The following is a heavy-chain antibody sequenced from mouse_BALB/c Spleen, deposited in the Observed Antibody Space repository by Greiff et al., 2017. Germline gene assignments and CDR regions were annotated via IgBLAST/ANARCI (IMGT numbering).Heavy chain of an antibody. J-gene: IGHJ3*01. CDR2: ISDGGSYT. CDR1: GFTFSDYY. D-gene: IGHD2-14*01. V-gene: IGHV5-4*02. Sequence: DVKLVESGGGLVKPGGSLKLSCAASGFTFSDYYMYWVRQTPEKRLEWLATISDGGSYTYYPDSVKGRFTISRDNAKNNLYLQMSSLKSEDTAMYYCARGERYDDGAYWGQGTLVTVSA. CDR3: ARGERYDDGAY.